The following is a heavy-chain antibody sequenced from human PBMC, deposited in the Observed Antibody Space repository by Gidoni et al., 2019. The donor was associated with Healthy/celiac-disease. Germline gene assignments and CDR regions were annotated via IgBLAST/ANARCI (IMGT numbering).Heavy chain of an antibody. D-gene: IGHD2-21*01. CDR1: GYSFTSYG. CDR3: ARGVMGWDFYYYYGMDV. J-gene: IGHJ6*02. V-gene: IGHV1-18*04. Sequence: QVQLVQSGAEVKKPEDSVKVSCTASGYSFTSYGISWVRQAPGQGLAWMGWMSAYNGNTNYAQKLQGRVTMTTDTSTSTAYMELRSLRSDDTAVYYCARGVMGWDFYYYYGMDVWGQGTTVTVSS. CDR2: MSAYNGNT.